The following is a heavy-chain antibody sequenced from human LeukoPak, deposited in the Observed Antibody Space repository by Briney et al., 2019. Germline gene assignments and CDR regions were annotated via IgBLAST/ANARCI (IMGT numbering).Heavy chain of an antibody. CDR3: ARLKSEKKLLWFGEDNYYYYYMDV. CDR1: GGSISSSSYY. Sequence: SETLSLTCTVSGGSISSSSYYWGWIRQPPGKGLEWIGSIYYSGTTYYNPSLKSRVTISVDTSKNQFSLKLSSVTAADTAVYYCARLKSEKKLLWFGEDNYYYYYMDVWGKGTTVTVSS. V-gene: IGHV4-39*07. D-gene: IGHD3-10*01. CDR2: IYYSGTT. J-gene: IGHJ6*03.